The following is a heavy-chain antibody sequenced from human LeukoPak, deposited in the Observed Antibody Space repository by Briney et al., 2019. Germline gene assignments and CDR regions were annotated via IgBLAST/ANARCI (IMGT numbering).Heavy chain of an antibody. J-gene: IGHJ3*02. V-gene: IGHV4-4*07. CDR2: IYTSGST. D-gene: IGHD6-13*01. CDR1: GGSISSYY. Sequence: SETLSLTCTVSGGSISSYYWSWIRQPAGKGLEWIGRIYTSGSTNYNPSLKSRVTMSVDTSKNQFSLKLSSVTAADTAVYYCARVLEQQLLLGAFDIWGQGTMVTVSS. CDR3: ARVLEQQLLLGAFDI.